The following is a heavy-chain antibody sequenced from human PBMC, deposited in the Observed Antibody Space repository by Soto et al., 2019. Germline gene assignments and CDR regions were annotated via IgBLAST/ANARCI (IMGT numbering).Heavy chain of an antibody. D-gene: IGHD6-19*01. CDR2: IIPIFGTA. CDR1: GGTFSSYA. Sequence: QVQLVQSGAEVKKPGSSVKVSCKASGGTFSSYAISWVRQAPGQGLEWMGGIIPIFGTANYAQKFQGRVTITADESTSTAYMELSSLRSEDTAVYYCAREEGGGSGWYADYWGQGTLVTVSS. V-gene: IGHV1-69*01. J-gene: IGHJ4*02. CDR3: AREEGGGSGWYADY.